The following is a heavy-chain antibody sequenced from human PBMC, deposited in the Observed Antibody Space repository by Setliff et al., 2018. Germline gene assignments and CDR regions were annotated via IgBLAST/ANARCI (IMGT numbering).Heavy chain of an antibody. CDR1: GFTFSSYD. D-gene: IGHD6-19*01. CDR2: IGTAGDT. CDR3: ARLGTKDSSGWYYYYYGMDV. V-gene: IGHV3-13*01. J-gene: IGHJ6*02. Sequence: GGSLRLSCAASGFTFSSYDMHWVRQATGKGLEWVSAIGTAGDTYYPGSVKGRFTISRDNAKNSLYLQMNSLRAEDTAVYYCARLGTKDSSGWYYYYYGMDVWGQGTTVTVSS.